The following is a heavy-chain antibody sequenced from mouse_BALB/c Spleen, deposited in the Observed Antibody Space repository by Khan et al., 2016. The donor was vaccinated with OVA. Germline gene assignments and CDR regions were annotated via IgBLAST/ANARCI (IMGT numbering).Heavy chain of an antibody. CDR3: ASTLDY. J-gene: IGHJ2*01. V-gene: IGHV1-4*01. CDR2: INPGSGNT. CDR1: GYTFTSYK. Sequence: QVQLQQSGAELVKPGASVKMSCKASGYTFTSYKMHWVKQRPGQGLEWMGDINPGSGNTNYNQKFKGKATLTVDKSSNTAYMQLSSLTSEDSAVXCCASTLDYWGQGTTLTVSS.